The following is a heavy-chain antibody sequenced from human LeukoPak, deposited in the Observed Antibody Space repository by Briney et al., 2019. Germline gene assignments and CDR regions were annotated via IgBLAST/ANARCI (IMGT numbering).Heavy chain of an antibody. V-gene: IGHV3-74*01. Sequence: PGGSLRLSCAASGFTFSSHWMHWVRQAPGKGLVWVTRISSDGSSTSYADSVKGRFTISRDSAKNTLYLQMNSLRAEDTAVYYCARDRGGSGPTTTDYWGQGTLVTVSS. CDR2: ISSDGSST. J-gene: IGHJ4*02. D-gene: IGHD6-19*01. CDR1: GFTFSSHW. CDR3: ARDRGGSGPTTTDY.